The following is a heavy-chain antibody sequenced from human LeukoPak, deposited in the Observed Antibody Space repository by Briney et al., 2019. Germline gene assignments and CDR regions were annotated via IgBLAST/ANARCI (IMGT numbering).Heavy chain of an antibody. CDR1: GYTFTSYY. J-gene: IGHJ4*02. D-gene: IGHD3-10*01. CDR3: ARDYRTMVRGADY. Sequence: ASVKVSCKASGYTFTSYYMHWVRQAPGQGLEWMGWINPNSGGTNYAQKFQGRVTMTRDTSISTAYMELSRLRSDDTAVYYCARDYRTMVRGADYWGQGTLVTVSS. CDR2: INPNSGGT. V-gene: IGHV1-2*02.